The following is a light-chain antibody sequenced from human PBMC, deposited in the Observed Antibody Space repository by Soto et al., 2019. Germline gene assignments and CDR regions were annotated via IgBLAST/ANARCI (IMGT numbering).Light chain of an antibody. J-gene: IGKJ3*01. Sequence: DIQLTQSPSFLSASVGDRVTITCRASQGISSYLAWYQQKSGKAPKLLIYAASTLQSGVPSRFSGSGSGREFTLTISSLQPEDFATYYCQQLNSYPLTFGPGTKVDIK. CDR1: QGISSY. CDR3: QQLNSYPLT. V-gene: IGKV1-9*01. CDR2: AAS.